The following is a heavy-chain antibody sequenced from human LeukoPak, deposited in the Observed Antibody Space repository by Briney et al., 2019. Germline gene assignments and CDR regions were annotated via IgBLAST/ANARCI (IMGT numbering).Heavy chain of an antibody. CDR3: VRTFYGDYGYFDY. J-gene: IGHJ4*02. CDR1: GFTFSSYW. D-gene: IGHD4-17*01. Sequence: GGSLRLSCAGSGFTFSSYWMHWVRQAPGKGLVWVSRINTDGSSTSYADSVKGRFTISRDNAKNTLYLQMNSLRAEDTAVYYCVRTFYGDYGYFDYWGQGTLVTVSS. CDR2: INTDGSST. V-gene: IGHV3-74*01.